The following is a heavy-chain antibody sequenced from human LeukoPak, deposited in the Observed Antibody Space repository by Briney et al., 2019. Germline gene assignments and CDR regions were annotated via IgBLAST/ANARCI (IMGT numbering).Heavy chain of an antibody. CDR1: GFTFSDYY. J-gene: IGHJ2*01. Sequence: GGSLRLSCAASGFTFSDYYMSWIRRAPGKGLEWVSYISSSGSTIYYADSVKGRFTISRDNAKNSLYLQMNSLRAEDTAVYYCARDRELLDWYFDLWGRGTLVTVSS. V-gene: IGHV3-11*01. D-gene: IGHD1-26*01. CDR2: ISSSGSTI. CDR3: ARDRELLDWYFDL.